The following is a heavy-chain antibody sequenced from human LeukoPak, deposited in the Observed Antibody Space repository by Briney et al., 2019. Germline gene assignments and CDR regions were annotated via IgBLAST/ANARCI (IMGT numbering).Heavy chain of an antibody. J-gene: IGHJ3*02. D-gene: IGHD6-25*01. V-gene: IGHV4-4*07. CDR2: IYTSGST. CDR1: GGSISSYY. Sequence: SETLSLTCTVSGGSISSYYWSWIRQPAGKGLECIGRIYTSGSTNYNPSPKSRVTISVDTSKNKFSLKLSSVTAADTAVYYCARETANGYDAFDIWGQGTMVTVSS. CDR3: ARETANGYDAFDI.